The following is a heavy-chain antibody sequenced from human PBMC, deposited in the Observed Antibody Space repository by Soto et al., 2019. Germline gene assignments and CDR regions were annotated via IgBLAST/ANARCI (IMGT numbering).Heavy chain of an antibody. CDR2: ISYDGSNK. J-gene: IGHJ4*02. Sequence: QVPLVESGGGVVQPGRSLRLSCAASGFTFSSYAMHWVRQAPGKGLEWVAVISYDGSNKYYADSVKGRFTISRDNSKNTLYLQMNSLRAEDTAVYYCARGWIQLWPTGFDYWGQGTLVTVSS. CDR3: ARGWIQLWPTGFDY. CDR1: GFTFSSYA. V-gene: IGHV3-30-3*01. D-gene: IGHD5-18*01.